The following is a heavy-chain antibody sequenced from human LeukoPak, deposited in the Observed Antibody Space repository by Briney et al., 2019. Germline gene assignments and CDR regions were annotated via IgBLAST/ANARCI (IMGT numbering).Heavy chain of an antibody. CDR1: GGSFSGYY. D-gene: IGHD3-22*01. Sequence: QPSETLSLTCAVYGGSFSGYYWSWIRQPPGKGLEWIGEINHSGSTNYNPSLKSRVTISVDTSKNQFSLKLSSVTAADTAVYYCARGHYYYGSSGYLDYWGQGTLVTVSS. CDR3: ARGHYYYGSSGYLDY. V-gene: IGHV4-34*01. J-gene: IGHJ4*02. CDR2: INHSGST.